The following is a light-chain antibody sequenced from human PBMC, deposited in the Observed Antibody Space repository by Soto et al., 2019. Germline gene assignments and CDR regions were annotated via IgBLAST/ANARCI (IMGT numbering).Light chain of an antibody. J-gene: IGLJ3*02. Sequence: QSVLTQPPSAPGTPGQRVTISCSGSSSNIGSNYVYWYQQLPGTAPKLLIYSNNQRPSGVPDRFSGSKSGTSASLAISGLRSEDEADYYCAAWDDSLSGPVFGGGTQLTVL. CDR1: SSNIGSNY. V-gene: IGLV1-47*02. CDR3: AAWDDSLSGPV. CDR2: SNN.